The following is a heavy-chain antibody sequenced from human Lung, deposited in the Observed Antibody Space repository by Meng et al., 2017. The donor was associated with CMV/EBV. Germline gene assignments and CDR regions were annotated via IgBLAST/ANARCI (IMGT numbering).Heavy chain of an antibody. CDR2: IDPNSGGT. Sequence: ASVXVSXKSSGYTFTGYYMHWVRQAPGQGLEWMGWIDPNSGGTNYAQKFQGRVTMTRDTSINTAYTELSRLRSDDTAVYYCSRDLVTIFGVVGTFGYWGQGTLVTVSS. J-gene: IGHJ4*02. D-gene: IGHD3-3*01. V-gene: IGHV1-2*02. CDR1: GYTFTGYY. CDR3: SRDLVTIFGVVGTFGY.